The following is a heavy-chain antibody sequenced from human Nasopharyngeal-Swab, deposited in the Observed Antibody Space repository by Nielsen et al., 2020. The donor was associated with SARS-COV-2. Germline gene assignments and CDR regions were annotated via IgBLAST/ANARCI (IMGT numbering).Heavy chain of an antibody. Sequence: SETLSLTCAVYGGSFSGYYWSWIRQPPGKGLEWIGEINHSGSTYYNPSLKSRVTISVDTSKNQFSLKLSSVTAADTAVYYCARGGEYSSSFGASNWFDPWGQGTLVTVSS. CDR1: GGSFSGYY. J-gene: IGHJ5*02. CDR2: INHSGST. CDR3: ARGGEYSSSFGASNWFDP. D-gene: IGHD6-6*01. V-gene: IGHV4-34*01.